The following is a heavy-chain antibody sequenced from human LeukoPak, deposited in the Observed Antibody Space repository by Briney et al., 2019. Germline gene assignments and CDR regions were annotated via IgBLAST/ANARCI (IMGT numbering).Heavy chain of an antibody. CDR2: IVGGDGGT. CDR1: GFSVSDNG. J-gene: IGHJ4*02. CDR3: ARSGYNRFDY. D-gene: IGHD5-24*01. V-gene: IGHV3-23*01. Sequence: GGSLRLSCAASGFSVSDNGMSWVRQAPGEGLEWVSGIVGGDGGTYYADSVKGRFIISRDNSKNTLYVQMNSLRAEDTAIYYCARSGYNRFDYWGQGTLVTVSS.